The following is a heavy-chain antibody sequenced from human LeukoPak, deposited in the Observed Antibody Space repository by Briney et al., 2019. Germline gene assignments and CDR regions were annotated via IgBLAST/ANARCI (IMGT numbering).Heavy chain of an antibody. CDR3: ANRIAARPEFDY. D-gene: IGHD6-6*01. Sequence: GGSLRLSCAASGFTFSSYAMSWVRQAPGKGLEWVSAISGSGGSTYYADSVKGRFTFSRDNSKNTLYLQMNSLRAEDTAVYYCANRIAARPEFDYRGQGTLVTVSS. CDR2: ISGSGGST. V-gene: IGHV3-23*01. CDR1: GFTFSSYA. J-gene: IGHJ4*02.